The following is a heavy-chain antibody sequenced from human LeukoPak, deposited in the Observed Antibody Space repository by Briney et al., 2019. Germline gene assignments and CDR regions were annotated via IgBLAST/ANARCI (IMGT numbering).Heavy chain of an antibody. V-gene: IGHV1-2*02. CDR1: GYTFTDDY. D-gene: IGHD3-16*02. J-gene: IGHJ3*02. CDR2: INPDTGFT. Sequence: ASVKVSCKASGYTFTDDYMHWVRQAPGQGLEFMGWINPDTGFTNYAQKFQGRVTMTEATSTDTAYMELRSLTYEDTAVYYCATRLGEFSSRDAFNIWGQGTMVAVSS. CDR3: ATRLGEFSSRDAFNI.